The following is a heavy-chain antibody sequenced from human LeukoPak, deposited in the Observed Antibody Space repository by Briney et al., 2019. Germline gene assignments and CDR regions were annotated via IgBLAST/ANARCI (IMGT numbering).Heavy chain of an antibody. V-gene: IGHV3-30*18. D-gene: IGHD4-17*01. CDR1: GFTFGNYG. J-gene: IGHJ6*02. Sequence: GRSLRLSCAVSGFTFGNYGMHWVRQAPGKGLEWVALISYDGSSEYYAGSVKGRFTIPRDNSKITVYLQMNSLKAEDTAVYYCAKELYNYGDYGAEGLDVGGQGTTVTVSS. CDR2: ISYDGSSE. CDR3: AKELYNYGDYGAEGLDV.